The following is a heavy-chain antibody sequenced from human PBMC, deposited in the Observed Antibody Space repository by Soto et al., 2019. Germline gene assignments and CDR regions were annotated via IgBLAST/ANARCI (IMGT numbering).Heavy chain of an antibody. CDR3: ARSIYYYYCYMDV. V-gene: IGHV1-69*02. CDR1: GGTFSSYT. J-gene: IGHJ6*03. Sequence: QVQLVQSGAEVKKPGSSVKVSCKASGGTFSSYTISWVRQAPGQGLEWMGRIIPILGIANYAQKFQGRDTITADKTTSTAYMELGRLRSEDRAVCYCARSIYYYYCYMDVWGKGTTVTVSS. CDR2: IIPILGIA.